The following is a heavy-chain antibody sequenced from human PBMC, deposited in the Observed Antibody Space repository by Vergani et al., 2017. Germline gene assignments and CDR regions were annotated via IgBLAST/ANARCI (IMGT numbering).Heavy chain of an antibody. Sequence: QVQLQESGPGLVKPSQTLSLTCTVSGGSISSGSYYWSWIRQPAGKGLEWIGRIYTSGSTNYNPSLKSRVTISVDTSKNQFSLKLSSVTAADTAVYYCARGDYDFWGDNKDYYMDVWGKGTTVTVSS. D-gene: IGHD3-3*01. CDR2: IYTSGST. CDR3: ARGDYDFWGDNKDYYMDV. V-gene: IGHV4-61*02. J-gene: IGHJ6*03. CDR1: GGSISSGSYY.